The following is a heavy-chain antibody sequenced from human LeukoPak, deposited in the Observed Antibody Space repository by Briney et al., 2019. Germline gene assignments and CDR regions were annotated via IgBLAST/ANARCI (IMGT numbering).Heavy chain of an antibody. J-gene: IGHJ3*02. V-gene: IGHV4-30-2*05. D-gene: IGHD6-19*01. CDR2: IYHSGTT. CDR3: ARFAAVAGDDAFDI. Sequence: SQTLSLTCTVSGASINSGGYYWTWIRQPPGKGLEWIGYIYHSGTTYYNPSLKSRVTISVDTSKNQFSLKLSSVTAADTAVYYCARFAAVAGDDAFDIWGQGTMVTVSS. CDR1: GASINSGGYY.